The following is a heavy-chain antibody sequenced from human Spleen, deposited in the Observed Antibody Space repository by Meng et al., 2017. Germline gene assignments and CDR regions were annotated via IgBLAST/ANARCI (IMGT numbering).Heavy chain of an antibody. Sequence: GALRLSCAASGFTFSAYAMYWVRQAPGKGLEWVSSINSGGTYKYYPDSMKGRFSISRDNAKNSLYLQMNSLRVEDTAVYYCARVVTAMDVWGQGTTVTVSS. V-gene: IGHV3-21*01. D-gene: IGHD6-6*01. J-gene: IGHJ6*02. CDR3: ARVVTAMDV. CDR1: GFTFSAYA. CDR2: INSGGTYK.